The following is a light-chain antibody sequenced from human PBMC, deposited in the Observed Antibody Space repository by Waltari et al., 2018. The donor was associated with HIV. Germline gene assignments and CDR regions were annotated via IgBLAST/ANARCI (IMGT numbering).Light chain of an antibody. CDR2: GAT. V-gene: IGKV3-20*01. CDR3: QHYSKSPTWT. Sequence: EIVLTQSPGTLSLSPGERATLPSRTSQSIDGSYLSCYQQKPGQAPRLLIYGATRRATGVPDRFSGSGSGTDFSLTISRLEPEDFAVYYCQHYSKSPTWTFGQGTKVEIK. CDR1: QSIDGSY. J-gene: IGKJ1*01.